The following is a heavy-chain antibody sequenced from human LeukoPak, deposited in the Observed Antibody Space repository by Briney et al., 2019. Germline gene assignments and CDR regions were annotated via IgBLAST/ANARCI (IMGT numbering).Heavy chain of an antibody. J-gene: IGHJ4*02. CDR2: INQGGNDK. V-gene: IGHV3-7*01. D-gene: IGHD4-17*01. CDR1: GFIFSSRW. Sequence: QSEGSLRLSCAASGFIFSSRWMSWVRQAPGKGLEWVASINQGGNDKRHADSVKGRFTISRDNAKNSLSLQLSSPRAEDTAVYYCATLKDSVTTFDNWGQGTLVTVSS. CDR3: ATLKDSVTTFDN.